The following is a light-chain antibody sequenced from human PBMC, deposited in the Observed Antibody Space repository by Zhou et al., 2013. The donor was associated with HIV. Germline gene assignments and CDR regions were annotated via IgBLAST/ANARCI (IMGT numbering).Light chain of an antibody. CDR2: DTS. CDR3: QQRSIWPPKYT. CDR1: QSISSY. Sequence: EIVLTQSPATLSLSPGERATLSCRASQSISSYLAWYQQKPGQAPRLLIYDTSNRATGIPARFSGSGSGADFTLTIASLEPEDFAVYYCQQRSIWPPKYTFGQGTKLEI. J-gene: IGKJ2*01. V-gene: IGKV3-11*01.